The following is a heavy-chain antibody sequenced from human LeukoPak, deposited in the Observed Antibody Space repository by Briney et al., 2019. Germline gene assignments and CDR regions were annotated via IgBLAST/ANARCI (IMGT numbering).Heavy chain of an antibody. CDR2: IYYSGST. V-gene: IGHV4-39*01. CDR3: ARSRLQPTPNDDY. CDR1: GGSISSSSYY. D-gene: IGHD5-24*01. J-gene: IGHJ4*02. Sequence: SETLSLTCTVSGGSISSSSYYWSWIRQPPGTGLEWIGSIYYSGSTYYNPSLKSRVTISVDTSKNQFSLKLSSVTAADTAVYYCARSRLQPTPNDDYWGQGTLVTVSS.